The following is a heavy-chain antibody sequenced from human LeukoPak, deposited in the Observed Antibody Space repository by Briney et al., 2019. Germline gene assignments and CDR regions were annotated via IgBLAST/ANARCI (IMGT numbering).Heavy chain of an antibody. D-gene: IGHD3-10*01. CDR3: ARVRSYYGSVTGKSYYFDY. V-gene: IGHV4-59*01. CDR1: GGSISSYY. J-gene: IGHJ4*02. CDR2: IYYSGST. Sequence: SETLSLTCTVSGGSISSYYWSWIRQPPGKGLEWIGFIYYSGSTNYNPSLKSRVTISLDTSKNQFSLKLSSVTAADTAVYYCARVRSYYGSVTGKSYYFDYWGQGTLVTVSS.